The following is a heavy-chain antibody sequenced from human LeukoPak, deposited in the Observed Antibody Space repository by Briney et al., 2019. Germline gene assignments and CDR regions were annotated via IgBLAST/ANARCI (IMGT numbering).Heavy chain of an antibody. D-gene: IGHD3-10*01. V-gene: IGHV3-23*01. Sequence: GGTLRLYCAGSGFTLSRYAMTWLRQAPGKGLEGVSLVGAMGGSIYYADTVKGRFTISRDNSKNTLYLQMNRLRAEATAVYYCAKVMIRGVSRWFDPWGQGTLVTVSS. CDR1: GFTLSRYA. CDR2: VGAMGGSI. J-gene: IGHJ5*02. CDR3: AKVMIRGVSRWFDP.